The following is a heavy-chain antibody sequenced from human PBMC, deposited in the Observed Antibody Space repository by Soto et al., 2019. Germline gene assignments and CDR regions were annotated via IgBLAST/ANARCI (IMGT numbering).Heavy chain of an antibody. V-gene: IGHV1-69*08. Sequence: QVQLVQSGAEVKKPGSSVKVSCKASGGTFSSYTISWVRQAPGQGLEWMGRIIPILGIANYAQKFQGRVAITADIFTSTAYMELSSLRSEDTAVYYCARETMVVTAEKLNDWGQGTLVTVSS. CDR1: GGTFSSYT. CDR2: IIPILGIA. J-gene: IGHJ4*02. D-gene: IGHD2-21*02. CDR3: ARETMVVTAEKLND.